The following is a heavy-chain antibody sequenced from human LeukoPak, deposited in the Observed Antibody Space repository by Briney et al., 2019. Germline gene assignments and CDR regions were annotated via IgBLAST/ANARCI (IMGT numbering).Heavy chain of an antibody. D-gene: IGHD6-13*01. CDR1: GGSISNYY. J-gene: IGHJ4*02. V-gene: IGHV4-59*01. Sequence: PSETLSLTCTVSGGSISNYYWSWIRQPPGKGLEWIGYIYYSGSTNYNPSLKSRVTISVDTSKNQFSLKLSSVTAADTAVYYCAREVYSSSWYLDYWGQGTLVTVSS. CDR3: AREVYSSSWYLDY. CDR2: IYYSGST.